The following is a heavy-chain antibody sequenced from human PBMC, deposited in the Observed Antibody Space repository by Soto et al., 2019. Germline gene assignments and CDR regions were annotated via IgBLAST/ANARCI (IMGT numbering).Heavy chain of an antibody. J-gene: IGHJ6*02. CDR3: ARDSVRDYLYYYYGMDV. CDR1: GFTFSSYT. Sequence: WGSLRLSCAASGFTFSSYTISFFRQSPLRGLEWVSSIGTSSSYIYYADSVKGRFTISRDNAKNSLFLQMNSLRADDTAVYYCARDSVRDYLYYYYGMDVWGQGTTVTVSS. CDR2: IGTSSSYI. D-gene: IGHD4-17*01. V-gene: IGHV3-21*01.